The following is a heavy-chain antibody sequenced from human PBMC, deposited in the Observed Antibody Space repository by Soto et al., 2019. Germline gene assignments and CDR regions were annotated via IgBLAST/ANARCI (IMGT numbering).Heavy chain of an antibody. CDR2: IYPGDADT. Sequence: PGESLKISCKGSGYSFTSYWIGWVRQMPGKGLEWMGIIYPGDADTRYSPSFQGQVTISADKSISAAYLQWSCLKASDTAMYYCARHQRYYESSGSPDYWGQGTLVTVSS. CDR3: ARHQRYYESSGSPDY. CDR1: GYSFTSYW. D-gene: IGHD3-22*01. V-gene: IGHV5-51*01. J-gene: IGHJ4*02.